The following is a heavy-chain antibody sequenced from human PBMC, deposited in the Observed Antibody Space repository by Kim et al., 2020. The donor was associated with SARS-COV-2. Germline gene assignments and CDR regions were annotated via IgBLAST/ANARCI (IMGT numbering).Heavy chain of an antibody. Sequence: KGRFTISRDNAKNSLYLQMNSLRAEDTAVYYCARTTKAAAGPGGYNWFDPWGQGTLVTVSS. J-gene: IGHJ5*02. CDR3: ARTTKAAAGPGGYNWFDP. V-gene: IGHV3-7*04. D-gene: IGHD6-13*01.